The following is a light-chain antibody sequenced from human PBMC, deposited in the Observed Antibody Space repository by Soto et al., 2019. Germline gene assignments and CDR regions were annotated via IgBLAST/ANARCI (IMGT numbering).Light chain of an antibody. CDR3: HQRQSWPRT. CDR1: QYINTR. CDR2: QTS. V-gene: IGKV3-11*01. J-gene: IGKJ1*01. Sequence: EIVLTQSPATLSSFPGDRGTLSCRASQYINTRLAWYQHRPGQAPRLLIYQTSIRAAGIPARFSASGTGTDFPLTISDVQPEDFAVYYCHQRQSWPRTFGQGTKVDIK.